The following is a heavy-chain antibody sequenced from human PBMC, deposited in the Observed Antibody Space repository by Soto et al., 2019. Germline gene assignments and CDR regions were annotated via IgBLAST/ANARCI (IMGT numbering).Heavy chain of an antibody. V-gene: IGHV1-3*01. Sequence: ASVKVSCKASGYTFTSYAMHWVRQAPGQRLEWMGWINAGNGNTKYSQKFQGRVTITRDTSASTAYMELSSLRSEDTAVYYCARLGIVIMVYAMSDAFDIWGQGTMVTV. CDR2: INAGNGNT. CDR1: GYTFTSYA. J-gene: IGHJ3*02. CDR3: ARLGIVIMVYAMSDAFDI. D-gene: IGHD2-8*01.